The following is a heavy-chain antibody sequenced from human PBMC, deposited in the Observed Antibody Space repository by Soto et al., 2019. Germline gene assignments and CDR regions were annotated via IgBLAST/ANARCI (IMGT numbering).Heavy chain of an antibody. CDR3: ARDRGYCSGGSCIYNWFAP. J-gene: IGHJ5*02. CDR1: GGTFSSYA. V-gene: IGHV1-69*12. CDR2: IIPIFGTA. Sequence: QVQLVQSGAEVKKPGSSVKVSCKASGGTFSSYAISWVRQAPGQGLEWMGGIIPIFGTANYAQKFQGRVTITADDXXSXAXXELSSLRSEVTAVYYCARDRGYCSGGSCIYNWFAPWGQGTLVTVSS. D-gene: IGHD2-15*01.